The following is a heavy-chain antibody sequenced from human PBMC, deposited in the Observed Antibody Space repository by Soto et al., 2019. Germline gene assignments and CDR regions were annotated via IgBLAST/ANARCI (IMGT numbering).Heavy chain of an antibody. Sequence: QITLKESGPPLVKPTQTLTLTCTFSGFSLSTSGVGVGWIRQPPGKALEWLALIYWDDDKRYSPSLKSRLTTTKDTSKNQVVLTITNMDPVDTATYYCAHTPFTLVVVAAISYYFDYWGQGTLVTVSS. J-gene: IGHJ4*02. V-gene: IGHV2-5*02. D-gene: IGHD2-15*01. CDR1: GFSLSTSGVG. CDR3: AHTPFTLVVVAAISYYFDY. CDR2: IYWDDDK.